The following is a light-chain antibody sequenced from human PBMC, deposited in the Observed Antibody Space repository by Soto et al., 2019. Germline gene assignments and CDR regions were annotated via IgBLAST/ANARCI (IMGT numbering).Light chain of an antibody. V-gene: IGLV2-23*03. Sequence: QSVLTQPASVSGSPGQSITISCTGTSSDIGSYNLVSWYQHHPGKAPRLIIYEGTKRPSWISSRFSASRSGNAASPTISGLQAEDEADYHCCAYAGRYTFLFGGGTKLTVL. CDR1: SSDIGSYNL. CDR3: CAYAGRYTFL. CDR2: EGT. J-gene: IGLJ2*01.